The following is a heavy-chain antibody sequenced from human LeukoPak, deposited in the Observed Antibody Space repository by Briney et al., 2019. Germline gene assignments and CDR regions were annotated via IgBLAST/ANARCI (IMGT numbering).Heavy chain of an antibody. V-gene: IGHV3-23*01. J-gene: IGHJ1*01. CDR3: AKDKSSSSWYMSFQH. CDR2: ISGSGGGT. CDR1: GFTFSSIA. Sequence: HPGGSLRLSCAASGFTFSSIAMSWVRQAPDKGLEWVSTISGSGGGTYYADSVKGRFTISRDDSKNTLYLQMNSLRADDTAVYYCAKDKSSSSWYMSFQHWGQGTLVTVSS. D-gene: IGHD6-13*01.